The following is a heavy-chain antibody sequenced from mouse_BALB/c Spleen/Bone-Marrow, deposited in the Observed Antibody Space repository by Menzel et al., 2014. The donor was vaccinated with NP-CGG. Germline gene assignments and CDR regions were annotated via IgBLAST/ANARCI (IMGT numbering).Heavy chain of an antibody. CDR3: ARVYGWYFDV. CDR2: INNNGGST. J-gene: IGHJ1*01. CDR1: GFTFSSYG. D-gene: IGHD1-1*01. Sequence: EVMLVESGGGLVQPGGSLKLSCVASGFTFSSYGMSWVRQTPDKRLELVATINNNGGSTYYPDSVKGQSTISRDNAKNTLYLQMSCLKSEDTAMYYCARVYGWYFDVWGAGTTVTVSS. V-gene: IGHV5-6-3*01.